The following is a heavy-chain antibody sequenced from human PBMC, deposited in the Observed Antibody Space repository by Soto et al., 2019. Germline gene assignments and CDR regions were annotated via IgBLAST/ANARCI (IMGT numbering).Heavy chain of an antibody. CDR1: GFTFSSYW. Sequence: GGSLRLSCAASGFTFSSYWMSWVRQAPGKGLEWVANIKQDGSEKYYVDSVKGRFTISRDNAKNSLYRQMNSLRAEDTAVYYCARASYWGGGGYYFDYWGQGTLVTVSS. CDR3: ARASYWGGGGYYFDY. CDR2: IKQDGSEK. J-gene: IGHJ4*02. D-gene: IGHD2-21*01. V-gene: IGHV3-7*03.